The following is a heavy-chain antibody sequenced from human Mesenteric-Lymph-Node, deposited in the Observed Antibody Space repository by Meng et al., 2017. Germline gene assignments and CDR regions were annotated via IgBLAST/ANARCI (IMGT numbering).Heavy chain of an antibody. CDR3: ARGYPYSGSYPYWFDP. Sequence: ASVKVSCKASGYTFTGYYMHWVRQAPGQGLEWMGWINPNSGGTNYAQKFQGRVTMTRDASISTAYMELSSLRSEDTAVYYCARGYPYSGSYPYWFDPWGQGTLVTVSS. D-gene: IGHD1-26*01. V-gene: IGHV1-2*02. J-gene: IGHJ5*02. CDR2: INPNSGGT. CDR1: GYTFTGYY.